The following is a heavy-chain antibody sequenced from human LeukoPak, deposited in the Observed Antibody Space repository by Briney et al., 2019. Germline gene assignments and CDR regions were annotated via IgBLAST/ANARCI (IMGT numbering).Heavy chain of an antibody. CDR2: IIPIFGTA. CDR3: ARISLGAIWGYYYGMDV. Sequence: ASVKVSCKASGGTFSSYAISWVRQAPGQGLEWMGGIIPIFGTANYAQKFQGRVTITADESTSTAYMELSSLRSEDTAVFYCARISLGAIWGYYYGMDVWGQGTTVTVSS. CDR1: GGTFSSYA. J-gene: IGHJ6*02. V-gene: IGHV1-69*13. D-gene: IGHD1-26*01.